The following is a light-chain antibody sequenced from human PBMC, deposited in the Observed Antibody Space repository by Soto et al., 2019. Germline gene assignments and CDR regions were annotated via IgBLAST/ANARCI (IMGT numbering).Light chain of an antibody. V-gene: IGKV3-15*01. CDR2: GAS. J-gene: IGKJ5*01. CDR3: QQYKNWPL. CDR1: HSVNSH. Sequence: MMMTQTPATLSVSPGERVTLSFRTSHSVNSHVAWYQQKPGQAPRLLLYGASTRATGIPVRFSGSGFGTEFTLTISSPQSEDFAVYYCQQYKNWPLFGQGTRLEI.